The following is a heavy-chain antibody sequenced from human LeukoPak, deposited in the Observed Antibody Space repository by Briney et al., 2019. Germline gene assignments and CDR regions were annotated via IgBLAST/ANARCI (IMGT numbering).Heavy chain of an antibody. D-gene: IGHD1-20*01. J-gene: IGHJ4*02. CDR2: IRSKANSYAT. CDR1: GFTFSGSA. V-gene: IGHV3-73*01. CDR3: TRGGNWNGDFDY. Sequence: GGSLRLSCAASGFTFSGSAMHWVRQASGKGLEWVGRIRSKANSYATAYAASVKGRFTISRDDSKNTAYLQMNSLKTEDTAVYYCTRGGNWNGDFDYWGQGTLVTVS.